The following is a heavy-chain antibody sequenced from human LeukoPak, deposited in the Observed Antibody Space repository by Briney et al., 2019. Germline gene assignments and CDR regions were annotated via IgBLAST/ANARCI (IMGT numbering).Heavy chain of an antibody. J-gene: IGHJ3*01. CDR3: ARVPGGGTAAN. Sequence: KPSETLSLTCTVPGGSVSSGSYYWSWIRQPPGKGLDWIGYIHYSGSTNYSPSLKSRVTISVDTSKNQFSLKLSSVTAADTAVYYCARVPGGGTAANWGQGTMVTVSS. CDR1: GGSVSSGSYY. CDR2: IHYSGST. V-gene: IGHV4-61*01. D-gene: IGHD1-7*01.